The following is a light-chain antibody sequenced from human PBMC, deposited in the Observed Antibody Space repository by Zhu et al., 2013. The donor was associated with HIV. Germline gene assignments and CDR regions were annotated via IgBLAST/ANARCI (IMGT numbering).Light chain of an antibody. CDR3: QQYGSSPPWT. V-gene: IGKV4-1*01. CDR1: QSVLYSSNNKNY. CDR2: WAS. J-gene: IGKJ1*01. Sequence: DIVMTQSPDSLAVSLGERATINCKSSQSVLYSSNNKNYLAWYQQKPGQPPKLLIYWASTRESGVPDRFSGSGSGTDFTLTISRLEPEDFAVYYCQQYGSSPPWTFGQGTKVEIK.